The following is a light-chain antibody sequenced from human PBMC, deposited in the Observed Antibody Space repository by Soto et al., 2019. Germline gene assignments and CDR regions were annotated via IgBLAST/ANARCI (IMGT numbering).Light chain of an antibody. Sequence: QSALTQPASVSGSPGQSITNSCTGTSSDVGSYDLVSWYQLHPGKAPKLMIYDVSNRPSGVSNRFSGSKSGNTASLTISGLQAEDEADYYCSSYTSSSTLRVFGGGTKLTVL. CDR1: SSDVGSYDL. CDR3: SSYTSSSTLRV. V-gene: IGLV2-14*02. J-gene: IGLJ2*01. CDR2: DVS.